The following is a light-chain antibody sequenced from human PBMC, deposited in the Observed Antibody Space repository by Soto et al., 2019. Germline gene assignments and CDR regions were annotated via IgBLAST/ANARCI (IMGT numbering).Light chain of an antibody. V-gene: IGLV8-61*01. CDR2: STD. CDR3: VFYLGSGISV. CDR1: SGSVSTSHY. J-gene: IGLJ3*02. Sequence: QTVVTQEPSLSVSPGGTVTLTCGLSSGSVSTSHYPTWCQQTPGQAPRTLIYSTDTRSSGVPDRFSGSILGNRAALTITGAQADDETDYYCVFYLGSGISVFGGGTKLTVL.